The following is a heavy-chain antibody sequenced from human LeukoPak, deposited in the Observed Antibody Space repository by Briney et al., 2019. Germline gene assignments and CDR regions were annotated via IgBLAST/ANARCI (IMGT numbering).Heavy chain of an antibody. CDR2: IYYSSGST. D-gene: IGHD1-26*01. J-gene: IGHJ4*02. CDR1: GGSISSSSYY. Sequence: SETLSLTCTVSGGSISSSSYYWGWIRQPPGKGLEWIGSIYYSSGSTYYNPSLKSRVTISVDTSKNQFSLKLSSVTAADTAVYYCAGGARELLRVDYWGQETLVTVSS. V-gene: IGHV4-39*01. CDR3: AGGARELLRVDY.